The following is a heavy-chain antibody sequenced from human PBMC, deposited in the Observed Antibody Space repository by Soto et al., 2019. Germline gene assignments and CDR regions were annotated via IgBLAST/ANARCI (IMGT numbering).Heavy chain of an antibody. V-gene: IGHV5-51*01. J-gene: IGHJ6*02. Sequence: EVQLVQSGAEVKKPGQSLKISCKGSGYSFATYWIAWVRQMPGKGLEWMGTIYPGDSDTRYSPSFQGQVTLSADKSISTAYLQWSSLKASDTAMYYCARQGRSPTLTTSTRLNCGMDVWGQGTTVTVSS. D-gene: IGHD4-17*01. CDR3: ARQGRSPTLTTSTRLNCGMDV. CDR2: IYPGDSDT. CDR1: GYSFATYW.